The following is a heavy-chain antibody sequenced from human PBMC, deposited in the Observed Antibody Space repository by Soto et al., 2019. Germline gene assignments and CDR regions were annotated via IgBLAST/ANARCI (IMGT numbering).Heavy chain of an antibody. CDR2: IFYSGST. V-gene: IGHV4-59*01. CDR1: GGSIRSYY. Sequence: PSETLSLTCTVSGGSIRSYYWTWIRQPPGKGLEWLGYIFYSGSTFYNPSLKSRVTISIHTSKSQFSLQLTSVAAADTAVYYCARGAADTAMVDSWGQGTLVTVSS. D-gene: IGHD5-18*01. CDR3: ARGAADTAMVDS. J-gene: IGHJ4*02.